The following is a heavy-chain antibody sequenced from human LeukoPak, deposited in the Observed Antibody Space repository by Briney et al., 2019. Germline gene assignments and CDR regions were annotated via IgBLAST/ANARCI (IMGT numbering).Heavy chain of an antibody. CDR2: IYYSGST. J-gene: IGHJ5*02. Sequence: SETLSLTCTVSGGSISSYYWSWIRQPPGKGLEWVGYIYYSGSTNYNPSLKSRVTISVDTSKNQFSLRLSSVTAADTAVYYCAGTVVPAARGDWFDPWGQGTLVTVSS. CDR3: AGTVVPAARGDWFDP. CDR1: GGSISSYY. V-gene: IGHV4-59*01. D-gene: IGHD2-2*01.